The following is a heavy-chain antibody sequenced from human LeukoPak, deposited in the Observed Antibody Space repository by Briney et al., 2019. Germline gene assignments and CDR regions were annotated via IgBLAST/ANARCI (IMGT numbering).Heavy chain of an antibody. CDR1: GGSVSSGSYY. V-gene: IGHV4-61*02. CDR3: ARHMGLGYTYFYPYFDY. D-gene: IGHD1-1*01. CDR2: IYPSGTT. Sequence: KPSETLSLTCTVSGGSVSSGSYYWSWIRQPAGKGLEWIGRIYPSGTTNYNPSLKSRVTISVDTSKNQFSLKLTSVTAADTAVYYCARHMGLGYTYFYPYFDYWGQGTLVTVSS. J-gene: IGHJ4*01.